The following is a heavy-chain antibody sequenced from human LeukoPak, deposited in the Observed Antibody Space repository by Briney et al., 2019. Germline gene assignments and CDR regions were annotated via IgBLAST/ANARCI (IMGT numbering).Heavy chain of an antibody. CDR3: ARDQGSMIVVRMTNWYFDL. D-gene: IGHD3-22*01. V-gene: IGHV3-7*01. Sequence: TGGSLRLSCAASGFTFSNYWMSWVRQAPGKGLEWLANINQDGSEIYYVDSVKGRFTISRDNGKNSLYLQINSLRADDTAVYYCARDQGSMIVVRMTNWYFDLWGRGTLVTVSS. J-gene: IGHJ2*01. CDR2: INQDGSEI. CDR1: GFTFSNYW.